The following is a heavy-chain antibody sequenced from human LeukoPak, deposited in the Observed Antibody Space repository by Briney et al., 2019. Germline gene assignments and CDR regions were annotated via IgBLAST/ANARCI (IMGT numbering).Heavy chain of an antibody. CDR2: IYYSGST. J-gene: IGHJ5*02. CDR3: ARQIRPYWFDP. Sequence: PSETLSLTCTVSGGSISSYYWSWIRQPPGKGLEWIGDIYYSGSTTYNPSLKSRVTISVDTSKNQFCLKLSSVTAADTAVYYCARQIRPYWFDPWGQGTLVTVSS. D-gene: IGHD3-3*02. CDR1: GGSISSYY. V-gene: IGHV4-59*08.